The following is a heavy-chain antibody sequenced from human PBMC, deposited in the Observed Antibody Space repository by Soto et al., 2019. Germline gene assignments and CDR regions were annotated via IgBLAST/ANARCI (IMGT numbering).Heavy chain of an antibody. J-gene: IGHJ4*02. D-gene: IGHD6-19*01. CDR2: ISGSGGST. V-gene: IGHV3-23*01. CDR3: ATRSSGWYFDY. CDR1: GFTFSSYA. Sequence: GGSLRLSCAVSGFTFSSYAMSWVRQAPGKGLEWVSCISGSGGSTDYADSVKGRFTISRDNSKNTLYLQMNSLRAEDTAVYYCATRSSGWYFDYWGKGTRVTVPS.